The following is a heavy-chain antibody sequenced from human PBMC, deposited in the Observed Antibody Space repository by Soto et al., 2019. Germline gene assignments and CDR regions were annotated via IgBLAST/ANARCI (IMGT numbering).Heavy chain of an antibody. CDR3: ARGPGTELFDY. CDR2: MNPHSGNT. D-gene: IGHD6-13*01. CDR1: GDTFTSYD. Sequence: QVQLVQSGAEVKKPGASVNVSCKASGDTFTSYDINWVRQATGQGLEWMGWMNPHSGNTGYAQKFQGRGTMTRHTSISTAYMEMSSVRSGDTGVYYCARGPGTELFDYWGQGALVTVSS. J-gene: IGHJ4*02. V-gene: IGHV1-8*01.